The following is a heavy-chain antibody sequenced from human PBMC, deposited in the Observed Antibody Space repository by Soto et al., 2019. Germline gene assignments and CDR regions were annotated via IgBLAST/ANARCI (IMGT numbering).Heavy chain of an antibody. D-gene: IGHD4-17*01. J-gene: IGHJ3*02. Sequence: ESGGGLVQPGRSLRLSCAASGFTFDDYAMHWVRQAPGKGPEWVSGITWNSGSRGYAESVRGRFTIARDNAKSSLYLLMNSLRAEDTASYYCAKSKGDIEILKTTVTTFWGPFHIWGQGTLVTVSS. CDR1: GFTFDDYA. CDR2: ITWNSGSR. V-gene: IGHV3-9*01. CDR3: AKSKGDIEILKTTVTTFWGPFHI.